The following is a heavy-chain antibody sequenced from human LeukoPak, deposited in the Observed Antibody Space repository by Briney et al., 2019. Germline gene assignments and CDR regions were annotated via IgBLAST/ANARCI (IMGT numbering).Heavy chain of an antibody. CDR3: ERTLCLGEWKNLYYYYYMDV. Sequence: SVKVSCKASGGTFSSYAISWVRQAPGQGLEWMGGIIPIFGTANYAQKFQGRVTITADKSTSTAYMELSRLRSEDTPVYFCERTLCLGEWKNLYYYYYMDVWGKGTTVTVSS. V-gene: IGHV1-69*06. CDR1: GGTFSSYA. CDR2: IIPIFGTA. J-gene: IGHJ6*03. D-gene: IGHD3-10*01.